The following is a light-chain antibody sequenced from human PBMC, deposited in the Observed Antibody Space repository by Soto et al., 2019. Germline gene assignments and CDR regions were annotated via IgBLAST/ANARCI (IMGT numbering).Light chain of an antibody. CDR3: SSYTITSTLVI. Sequence: QSVLTQPPSASGSPGQSVTISCTGTSSDVGGYKYVSWYQQYPGKAPKLMIYAVSKRPSGVPDRFSGSKSGNTASLTVSGLQAEDEADYYCSSYTITSTLVIFGGGTKLTVL. V-gene: IGLV2-8*01. CDR1: SSDVGGYKY. J-gene: IGLJ2*01. CDR2: AVS.